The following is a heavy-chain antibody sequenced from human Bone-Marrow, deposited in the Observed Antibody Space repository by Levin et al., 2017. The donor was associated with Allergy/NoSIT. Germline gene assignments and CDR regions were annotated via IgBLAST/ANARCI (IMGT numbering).Heavy chain of an antibody. CDR2: IKQDGSET. V-gene: IGHV3-7*04. CDR1: GSTFSAYW. Sequence: GGSLRLSCVASGSTFSAYWMSWVRRAPGKGLEWVANIKQDGSETYYVDSVKGRFAISRDNAQNSVYLQLNSLRVEDTAMYFCARELTRRISVAAIGAFGLWGQGTMVIVSS. CDR3: ARELTRRISVAAIGAFGL. D-gene: IGHD2-21*02. J-gene: IGHJ3*01.